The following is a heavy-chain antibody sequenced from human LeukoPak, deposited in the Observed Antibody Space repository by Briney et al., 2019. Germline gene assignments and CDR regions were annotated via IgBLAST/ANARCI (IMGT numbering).Heavy chain of an antibody. CDR2: IYYSGST. D-gene: IGHD6-19*01. CDR1: GGSISSYY. J-gene: IGHJ3*02. Sequence: MSSETLSLTCTVSGGSISSYYWSWIRQPPGKGLEWIGYIYYSGSTNYNPSLKSRVTISVDTSKNQFSLKLSSVTAADTAVYYCARAGLHVSSMAVAPDAFDIWGQGTMVTVSS. CDR3: ARAGLHVSSMAVAPDAFDI. V-gene: IGHV4-59*01.